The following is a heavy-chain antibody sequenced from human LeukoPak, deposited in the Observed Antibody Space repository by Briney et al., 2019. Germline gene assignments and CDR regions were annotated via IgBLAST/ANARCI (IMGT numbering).Heavy chain of an antibody. CDR1: GFTFSSYA. Sequence: GRSLRLSCAASGFTFSSYAMHWVRQAPGKGLEWVAVISYDGSNKYYADSVKGRFTISRDNSKNTLYLQMNSLRAEDTAVYYCARDRASDFSLDYWAREPWSPSPQ. CDR2: ISYDGSNK. CDR3: ARDRASDFSLDY. J-gene: IGHJ4*02. D-gene: IGHD2-21*02. V-gene: IGHV3-30-3*01.